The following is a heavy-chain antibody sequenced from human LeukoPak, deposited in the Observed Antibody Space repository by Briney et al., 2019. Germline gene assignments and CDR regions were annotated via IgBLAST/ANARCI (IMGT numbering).Heavy chain of an antibody. J-gene: IGHJ4*02. D-gene: IGHD3-22*01. CDR2: ISAYNGNT. Sequence: GASVKVSCKASGYTFTSYGISWVRQAPGQGLEWMGWISAYNGNTNYAQKLQGRVTMTTDTSTSTAYMELRSLRSDDTAVYYCARDPPTYYYDSSGRTFDYWGQGTLVTVSS. CDR3: ARDPPTYYYDSSGRTFDY. CDR1: GYTFTSYG. V-gene: IGHV1-18*01.